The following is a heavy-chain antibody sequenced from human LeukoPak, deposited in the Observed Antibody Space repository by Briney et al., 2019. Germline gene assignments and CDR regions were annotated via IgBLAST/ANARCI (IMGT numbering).Heavy chain of an antibody. CDR2: ISSNGGRT. D-gene: IGHD2-15*01. J-gene: IGHJ4*02. V-gene: IGHV3-64*01. CDR3: ARSSTAGCYDF. Sequence: PGGSLRLSCAASGFTFSSYAMHWVRQAPGKGLEYVSAISSNGGRTYYANSVKGRFTISRDNSKNTLYLQMGSLRGEDMALYYCARSSTAGCYDFWGRGTLVTVSS. CDR1: GFTFSSYA.